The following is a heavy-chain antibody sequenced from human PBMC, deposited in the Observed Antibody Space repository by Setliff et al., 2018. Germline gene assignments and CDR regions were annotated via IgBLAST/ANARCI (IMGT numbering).Heavy chain of an antibody. J-gene: IGHJ4*02. D-gene: IGHD3-22*01. CDR2: INHSGST. V-gene: IGHV4-34*01. CDR1: GGSFNGYY. CDR3: ARGRYYDSRNFDY. Sequence: SETLSLTCAVYGGSFNGYYWSWIRQPPGKGLEWIGEINHSGSTNYNPSLKSRVTISVDTSKNQFSLKLSSVTAADTAVYYCARGRYYDSRNFDYWGQGTLVTVS.